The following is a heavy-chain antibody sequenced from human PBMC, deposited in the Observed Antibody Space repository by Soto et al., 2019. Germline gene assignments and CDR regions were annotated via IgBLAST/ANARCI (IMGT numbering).Heavy chain of an antibody. J-gene: IGHJ4*02. D-gene: IGHD3-22*01. CDR1: GGTFSSYA. CDR3: ARSTYYYDSSGYRLWVFDY. CDR2: IIPIFGTA. V-gene: IGHV1-69*13. Sequence: ASVKVSCKASGGTFSSYAISWVRQAPGQGLDWMGGIIPIFGTANYAQKFQGRVTITADESTSTAYMELSSLRSEDTAVYYCARSTYYYDSSGYRLWVFDYWGQGTLVTVSS.